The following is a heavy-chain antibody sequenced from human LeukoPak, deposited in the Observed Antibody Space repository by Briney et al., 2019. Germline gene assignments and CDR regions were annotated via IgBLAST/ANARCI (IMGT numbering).Heavy chain of an antibody. V-gene: IGHV4-34*01. Sequence: SETPSLTCGVDGGSVSGYYWSWVRQSPGKGLEWIGEVNHRGTANYNPSLRRRATISVDTSRNQFSLRLTSVTAADTAVYFCARYSNRDLNYYFMDVWGNGTTVTISS. CDR3: ARYSNRDLNYYFMDV. D-gene: IGHD2-21*01. J-gene: IGHJ6*03. CDR2: VNHRGTA. CDR1: GGSVSGYY.